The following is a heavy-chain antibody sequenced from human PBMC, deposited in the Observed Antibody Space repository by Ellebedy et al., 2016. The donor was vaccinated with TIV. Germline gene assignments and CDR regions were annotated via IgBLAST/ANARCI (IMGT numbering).Heavy chain of an antibody. CDR1: GFTFSSYS. D-gene: IGHD2-2*01. V-gene: IGHV3-48*01. Sequence: GESLKISXAASGFTFSSYSMNWVRQAPGKGLEWVSYISSSSSTIYYADSVKGRFTISRDNAKNSLYLQMNSLRAEDAAVYYCARGPHIVVVPAATATGIYYYYGMDVWGQGTTVTVSS. J-gene: IGHJ6*02. CDR2: ISSSSSTI. CDR3: ARGPHIVVVPAATATGIYYYYGMDV.